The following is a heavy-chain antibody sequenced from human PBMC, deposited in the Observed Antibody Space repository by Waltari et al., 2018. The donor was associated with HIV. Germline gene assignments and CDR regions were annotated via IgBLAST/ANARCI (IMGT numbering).Heavy chain of an antibody. D-gene: IGHD1-1*01. CDR3: ARGNCRTGNCLLLACAFDS. CDR1: GPDPMRGHY. J-gene: IGHJ3*01. V-gene: IGHV4-59*11. CDR2: IYYSSSATFSSGST. Sequence: HVQLQESGPGLVKPSETLSLTCSVSGPDPMRGHYWSWIRQSPGAGLQWIGYIYYSSSATFSSGSTYYDPSLQSRVTISLNRSRRQFSLKLTSVTAADAATYYCARGNCRTGNCLLLACAFDSWGQGKLVAVSS.